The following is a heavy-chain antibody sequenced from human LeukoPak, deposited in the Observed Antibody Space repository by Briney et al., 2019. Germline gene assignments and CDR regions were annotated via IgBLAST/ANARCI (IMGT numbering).Heavy chain of an antibody. CDR2: ISYDGSNK. D-gene: IGHD1-1*01. Sequence: PERSLRLSCAASGFTFSSYAMHWVRQAPGKGLEWVTLISYDGSNKYYADSVKGRFTISRDNSKNTLYLQMNSLRAEDTAVYYCAIPRSRVHTTPFDYWGQGTRVTVSS. J-gene: IGHJ4*02. CDR3: AIPRSRVHTTPFDY. CDR1: GFTFSSYA. V-gene: IGHV3-30-3*01.